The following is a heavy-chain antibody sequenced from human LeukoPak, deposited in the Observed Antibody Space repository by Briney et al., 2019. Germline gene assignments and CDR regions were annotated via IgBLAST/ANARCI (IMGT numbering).Heavy chain of an antibody. V-gene: IGHV3-64*01. CDR3: ARSNGGNSGGTFWY. CDR2: ISSNGGST. D-gene: IGHD4-23*01. J-gene: IGHJ4*02. CDR1: GGTFSSYT. Sequence: SCKASGGTFSSYTMHWVRQAPGKGLEYVSAISSNGGSTYYANSVKGRFTISRDNSKNTLYLQMGSLRAEDMAVYYCARSNGGNSGGTFWYWGQGTLVTVSS.